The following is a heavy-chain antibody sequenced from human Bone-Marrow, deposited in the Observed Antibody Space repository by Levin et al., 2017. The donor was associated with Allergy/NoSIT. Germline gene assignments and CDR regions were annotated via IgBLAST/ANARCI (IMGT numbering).Heavy chain of an antibody. D-gene: IGHD5-12*01. J-gene: IGHJ6*02. CDR2: ISYDGSNK. Sequence: GGSLRLSCAASGFTFSSYGMHWVRQAPGKGLEWVAVISYDGSNKYYADSVKGRFTISRDNSKNTLYLQMNSLRAEDTAVYYCAKDYPSGYDYYYYYGMDVWGQGTTVTVSS. V-gene: IGHV3-30*18. CDR3: AKDYPSGYDYYYYYGMDV. CDR1: GFTFSSYG.